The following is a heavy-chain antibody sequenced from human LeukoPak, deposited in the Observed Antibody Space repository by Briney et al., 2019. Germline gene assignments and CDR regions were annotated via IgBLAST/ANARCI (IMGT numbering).Heavy chain of an antibody. J-gene: IGHJ6*03. CDR2: ISSSSSYI. Sequence: GGSLRLSCAASGFTFSNYNMNWVRQAPGKGLEWVSSISSSSSYIYYADSVKGRFTISRDNAKNSLYLQMNSLRAEDTAVYYCARDFLGSYEFNYYYYYMDVWGKGTTVTVSS. CDR3: ARDFLGSYEFNYYYYYMDV. V-gene: IGHV3-21*01. D-gene: IGHD3-16*01. CDR1: GFTFSNYN.